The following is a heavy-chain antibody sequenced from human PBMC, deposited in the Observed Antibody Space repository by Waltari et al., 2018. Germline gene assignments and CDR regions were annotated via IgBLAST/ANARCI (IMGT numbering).Heavy chain of an antibody. J-gene: IGHJ4*02. CDR1: GGTFSSYA. Sequence: QVQLVQSGAEVKKPGSSVKVSCKASGGTFSSYAISWVRQAPGQGLEWMGGFIPIFGPANYAQKFQGRVTITADESTSTAYMELSSLRSEDTAVYYCARDYGGGAVAGYFDYWGQGTLVTVSS. V-gene: IGHV1-69*01. CDR2: FIPIFGPA. D-gene: IGHD6-19*01. CDR3: ARDYGGGAVAGYFDY.